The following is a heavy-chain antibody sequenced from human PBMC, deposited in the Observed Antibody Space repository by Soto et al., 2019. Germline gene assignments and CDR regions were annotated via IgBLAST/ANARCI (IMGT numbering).Heavy chain of an antibody. V-gene: IGHV3-30-3*01. J-gene: IGHJ2*01. Sequence: QVQLVESGGGVVQPGRSLRLSCAASGFTFSSYAMHWVRQAPGKELEWVAVISYDGSNKYYADSVKGRFTISRDNSKNTLSLQMNSLRAEHTALDYCAREGSDYGDSLYTPWYFDLWGRGTLVTVSS. CDR2: ISYDGSNK. CDR3: AREGSDYGDSLYTPWYFDL. D-gene: IGHD4-17*01. CDR1: GFTFSSYA.